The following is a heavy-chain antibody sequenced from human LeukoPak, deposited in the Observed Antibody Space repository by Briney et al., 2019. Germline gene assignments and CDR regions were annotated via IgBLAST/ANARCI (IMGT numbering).Heavy chain of an antibody. CDR2: INHSGST. CDR1: GGSFSGYY. Sequence: SETLSLTCAVYGGSFSGYYWSWIRQPPGKGLGWIREINHSGSTNYNPSLKSRVTISVDTSKNQFSLKLSSVTAADTAVYYCARGREYCSGGSCYSSYYYYYYYMDVWGKGTTVTVSS. CDR3: ARGREYCSGGSCYSSYYYYYYYMDV. D-gene: IGHD2-15*01. V-gene: IGHV4-34*01. J-gene: IGHJ6*03.